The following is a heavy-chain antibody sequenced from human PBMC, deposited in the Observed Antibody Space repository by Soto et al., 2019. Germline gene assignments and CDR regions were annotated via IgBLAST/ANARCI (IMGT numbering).Heavy chain of an antibody. CDR1: GDSVRNQY. CDR3: ARTLDYGHMDV. J-gene: IGHJ6*03. Sequence: QVQMQESGPGLVKPSETLSLTCTVSGDSVRNQYWSWIRRPPGSGLEWIGYIYRSGSTKYNPSLKSRLTISVDTSKNQFSLKLSSVTAADTAVYYCARTLDYGHMDVWCKGTTVTVSS. V-gene: IGHV4-4*09. CDR2: IYRSGST. D-gene: IGHD3-16*01.